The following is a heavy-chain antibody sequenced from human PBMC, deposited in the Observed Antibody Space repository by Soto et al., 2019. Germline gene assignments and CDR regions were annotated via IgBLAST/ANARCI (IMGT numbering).Heavy chain of an antibody. CDR1: GFTFSSYA. Sequence: PGGSLRLSCAASGFTFSSYAMSWVRQAPGKGLEWVSAISGSGGSTYYADSVKGRFTISRDNSKNTLYLQMNSLRAEDTAVYYCAKTPIQYYDILTGSNWFDPWGQGTLVTVSS. V-gene: IGHV3-23*01. CDR3: AKTPIQYYDILTGSNWFDP. J-gene: IGHJ5*02. CDR2: ISGSGGST. D-gene: IGHD3-9*01.